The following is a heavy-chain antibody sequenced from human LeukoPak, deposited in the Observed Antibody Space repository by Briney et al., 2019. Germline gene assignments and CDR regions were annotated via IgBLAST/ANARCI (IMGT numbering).Heavy chain of an antibody. Sequence: GESPKISCKGSGYSFTSYWIGWVRQMPGKDLEWMGISYPGDSDTRYSPSFQGRVTISADKSISTAYLQWSRLKASDTAMYYCARRSGEGDFDYWGQGTLVTVSS. CDR2: SYPGDSDT. CDR1: GYSFTSYW. CDR3: ARRSGEGDFDY. D-gene: IGHD1-1*01. J-gene: IGHJ4*02. V-gene: IGHV5-51*01.